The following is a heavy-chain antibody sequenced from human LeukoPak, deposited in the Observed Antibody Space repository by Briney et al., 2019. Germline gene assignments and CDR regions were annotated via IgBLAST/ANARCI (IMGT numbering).Heavy chain of an antibody. Sequence: GGSLRLSCAASGFTFSSYWMHWVRQAPGKGLVWVSRINSDGSSTSYADSVEGRFTISRDNAKSTLYLQMNSLRADDTAVYYCAAAITPNAFDIWGQGTMVTVSS. D-gene: IGHD4-23*01. CDR3: AAAITPNAFDI. CDR2: INSDGSST. J-gene: IGHJ3*02. V-gene: IGHV3-74*01. CDR1: GFTFSSYW.